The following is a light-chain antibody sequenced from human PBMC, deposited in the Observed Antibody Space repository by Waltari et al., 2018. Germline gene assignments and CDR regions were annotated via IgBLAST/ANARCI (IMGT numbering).Light chain of an antibody. CDR1: SSDVGGYNY. Sequence: QSALTQPASVSGSPGQSITISCTGTSSDVGGYNYVSWYQQHPGKAPKLRIYDVSNRPSGVSNRVSGSKSGNTASLTISGLQAEDEADYYCSSYTSSSTLVFGTGTKVTVL. CDR2: DVS. CDR3: SSYTSSSTLV. J-gene: IGLJ1*01. V-gene: IGLV2-14*03.